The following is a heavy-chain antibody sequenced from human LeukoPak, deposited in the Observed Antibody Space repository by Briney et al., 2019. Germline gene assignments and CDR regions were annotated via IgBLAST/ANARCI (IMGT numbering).Heavy chain of an antibody. CDR2: IYYSGST. D-gene: IGHD1-26*01. J-gene: IGHJ3*02. CDR1: GGSISSYY. CDR3: ARAGRWEGRPHAFDI. Sequence: PSETLSLTCTVSGGSISSYYWSWIRQPPGKGLEWIGYIYYSGSTNYNPSLKSRVTISVDTSKNQFSLKLSSVTAADTAVYYCARAGRWEGRPHAFDIWGQGTMLTVSS. V-gene: IGHV4-59*01.